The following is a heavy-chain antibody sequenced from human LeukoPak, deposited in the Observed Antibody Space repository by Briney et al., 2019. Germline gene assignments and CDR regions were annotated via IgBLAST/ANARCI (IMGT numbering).Heavy chain of an antibody. CDR3: AKDRTTVTTSDFDY. Sequence: GRSLRLSCAASGFTFDDYAMPWVRQAPGKGLEWVSGISWNSGSIGYADSVKGRFTISRDNAKNSLYLQMNSLRAEDTALYYCAKDRTTVTTSDFDYWGQGTLVTVSS. J-gene: IGHJ4*02. CDR2: ISWNSGSI. CDR1: GFTFDDYA. V-gene: IGHV3-9*01. D-gene: IGHD4-17*01.